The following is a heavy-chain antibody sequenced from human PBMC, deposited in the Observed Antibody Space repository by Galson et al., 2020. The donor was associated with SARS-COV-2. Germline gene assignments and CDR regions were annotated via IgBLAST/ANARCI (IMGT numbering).Heavy chain of an antibody. CDR2: IYTSGST. D-gene: IGHD1-26*01. V-gene: IGHV4-61*02. Sequence: SETLSLTCTVSGGSINSGSYYWSWIRQPAGKGLEWIGRIYTSGSTNYHPSLKSRVTISLDTSKNQFSLRLSSVTAADTAVYYCARESRWELYFDYWGQGTLVTVSS. CDR3: ARESRWELYFDY. CDR1: GGSINSGSYY. J-gene: IGHJ4*02.